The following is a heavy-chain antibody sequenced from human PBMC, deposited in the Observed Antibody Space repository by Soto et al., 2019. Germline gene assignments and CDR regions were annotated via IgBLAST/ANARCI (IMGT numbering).Heavy chain of an antibody. D-gene: IGHD6-19*01. Sequence: ASVKVSCKASGYTFTSYAMHWVRQAPGQRLEWMGWINAGNGNTKYSQKFQGRVTITRDTSASTAYMELSSLRSEDTAVYYCARIAVAGIDAFDIWGQGTMVTVSS. J-gene: IGHJ3*02. V-gene: IGHV1-3*01. CDR3: ARIAVAGIDAFDI. CDR2: INAGNGNT. CDR1: GYTFTSYA.